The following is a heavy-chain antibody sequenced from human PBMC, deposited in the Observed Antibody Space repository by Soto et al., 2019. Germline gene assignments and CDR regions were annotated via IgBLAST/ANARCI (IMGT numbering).Heavy chain of an antibody. CDR3: TIVRVADSALDH. CDR1: GFIFINTG. Sequence: GGSLRLSCVGSGFIFINTGMHWVRQTPGKGLEWVAFMSYDGSDTFYADSVKGRFTISRDNSKNTLFLHMSNLRAEDTAMYYCTIVRVADSALDHWGQGTLVTVSS. J-gene: IGHJ4*02. D-gene: IGHD3-10*02. V-gene: IGHV3-30*02. CDR2: MSYDGSDT.